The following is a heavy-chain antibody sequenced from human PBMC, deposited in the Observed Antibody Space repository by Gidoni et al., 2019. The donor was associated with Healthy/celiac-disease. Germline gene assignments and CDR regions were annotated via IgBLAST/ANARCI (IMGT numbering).Heavy chain of an antibody. CDR3: AKLAVEGGFDY. J-gene: IGHJ4*02. V-gene: IGHV3-23*01. CDR2: ISGSGGST. D-gene: IGHD2-15*01. CDR1: GFTFSSYA. Sequence: EVQLLESGGGLVQPGGPMSLSCAASGFTFSSYAMSWVRQAPGKGLGWVSAISGSGGSTYYADSVKGRFTISRDNSKNTLYLQMNSLRAEDTAVYYCAKLAVEGGFDYWGQGTLVTVSS.